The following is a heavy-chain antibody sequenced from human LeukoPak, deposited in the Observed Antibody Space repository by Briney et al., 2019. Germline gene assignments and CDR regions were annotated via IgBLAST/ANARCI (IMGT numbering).Heavy chain of an antibody. D-gene: IGHD2-15*01. CDR2: ISTDGYTT. Sequence: GGSLRLSCAASGFTFSSYAMSWVRQAPRKGLVWVSRISTDGYTTDYADFVQGRFTGSRDNTKNTWSLEMNSLRAEDTAVYYCVVGGSPGYWGQGTLVTVSS. V-gene: IGHV3-74*01. J-gene: IGHJ4*02. CDR1: GFTFSSYA. CDR3: VVGGSPGY.